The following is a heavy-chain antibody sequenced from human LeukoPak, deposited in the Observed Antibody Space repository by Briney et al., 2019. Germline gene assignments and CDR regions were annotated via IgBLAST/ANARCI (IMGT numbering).Heavy chain of an antibody. Sequence: GGSLRLSCAVSGFTVSSNHMSWVRQAPGKGLEWVAVIYTGGGAYYADSVKGRFTISRDNSKNTLYLQMNSLGVEDTAVYYCARDGDDTSGYFSPFDYWGQGTLVTVSS. D-gene: IGHD3-22*01. CDR3: ARDGDDTSGYFSPFDY. V-gene: IGHV3-53*01. CDR2: IYTGGGA. J-gene: IGHJ4*02. CDR1: GFTVSSNH.